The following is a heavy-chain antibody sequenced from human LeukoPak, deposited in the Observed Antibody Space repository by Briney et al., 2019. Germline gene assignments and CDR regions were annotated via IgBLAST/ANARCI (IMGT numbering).Heavy chain of an antibody. V-gene: IGHV3-30*03. J-gene: IGHJ6*02. CDR2: ISYDGSNK. CDR3: ARDRGYYPYYYYGMDV. Sequence: PGGSLRLSCAASGFTFSSYGMHWVRQAPGKGLEWVAVISYDGSNKYYADSVKGRFTISRDNAKNSLYLQMNSLRAEDTAVYYCARDRGYYPYYYYGMDVWGQGTTVTVSS. CDR1: GFTFSSYG. D-gene: IGHD1-26*01.